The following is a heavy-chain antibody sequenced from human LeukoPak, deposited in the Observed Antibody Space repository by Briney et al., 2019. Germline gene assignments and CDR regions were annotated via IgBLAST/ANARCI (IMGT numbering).Heavy chain of an antibody. J-gene: IGHJ4*02. CDR2: IHYSGDI. V-gene: IGHV4-59*01. CDR1: GASISTSY. Sequence: SETLSLTCTVSGASISTSYWYWIRQPPGKGLEWIGYIHYSGDINYNPSLKSRVTISAYTSKNQLSLKLSSVTAADTAVYYCARVGCSGGSCYPDYWGQGTLVTVS. CDR3: ARVGCSGGSCYPDY. D-gene: IGHD2-15*01.